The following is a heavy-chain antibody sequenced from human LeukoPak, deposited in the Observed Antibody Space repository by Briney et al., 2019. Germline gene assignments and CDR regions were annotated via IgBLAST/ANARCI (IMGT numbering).Heavy chain of an antibody. CDR1: GYTFTGYY. D-gene: IGHD4-17*01. CDR3: AREEFMTTVTTGFDP. V-gene: IGHV1-2*06. CDR2: INPNSGGT. Sequence: ASVKVSCKASGYTFTGYYMHWVRQAPGQGLEWMGRINPNSGGTNYAQKFQGRVTMTRNTSISTAYMELSSLRSEDTAVYYCAREEFMTTVTTGFDPWGQGTLVTVSS. J-gene: IGHJ5*02.